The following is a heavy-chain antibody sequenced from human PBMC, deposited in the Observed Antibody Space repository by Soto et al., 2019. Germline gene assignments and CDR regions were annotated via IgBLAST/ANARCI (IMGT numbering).Heavy chain of an antibody. Sequence: SVKVSCKASGGTFSSYTFSWVRQAPGQGLEWMGRIIPILGIANYAQKFQGRVTITADKSTSTAYMELSSLRSEDTAVYYCARGGWCSSTSCYDDAFDIWGQGTMVTGSS. J-gene: IGHJ3*02. V-gene: IGHV1-69*02. CDR1: GGTFSSYT. CDR3: ARGGWCSSTSCYDDAFDI. CDR2: IIPILGIA. D-gene: IGHD2-2*01.